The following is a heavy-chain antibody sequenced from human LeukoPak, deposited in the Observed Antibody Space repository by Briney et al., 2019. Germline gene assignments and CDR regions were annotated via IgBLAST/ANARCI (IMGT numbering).Heavy chain of an antibody. CDR3: ARDGRRGFGTRAFDI. J-gene: IGHJ3*02. D-gene: IGHD3-10*01. CDR1: GGSISSYY. Sequence: SETLSLTCTVYGGSISSYYWSWNRPPPGKGLEWIGYIHYSGSTNYHPSLKRRVTISVDTSKNQFSLKLSSVTAADTAVYYCARDGRRGFGTRAFDIWGQGTMVTVSS. V-gene: IGHV4-59*01. CDR2: IHYSGST.